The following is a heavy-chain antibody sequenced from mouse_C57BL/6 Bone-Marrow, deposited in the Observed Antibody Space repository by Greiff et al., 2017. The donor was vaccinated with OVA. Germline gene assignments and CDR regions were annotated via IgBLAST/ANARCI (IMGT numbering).Heavy chain of an antibody. Sequence: VQLQQSVAELVRPGASVKLSCTASGFTIKNTYMHWVTQRPEQGLAWIGRIDPANDNTKYDQKVTGKATMTADKSYNTAYLQLSSLSSEDTAVYCCAIGNFGSSFYAMDYWGQGTSVTVSS. CDR1: GFTIKNTY. CDR3: AIGNFGSSFYAMDY. V-gene: IGHV14-3*01. D-gene: IGHD1-1*01. CDR2: IDPANDNT. J-gene: IGHJ4*01.